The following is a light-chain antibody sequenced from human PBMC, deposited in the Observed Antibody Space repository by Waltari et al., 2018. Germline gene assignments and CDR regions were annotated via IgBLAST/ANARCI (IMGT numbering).Light chain of an antibody. Sequence: QLVLTQSPSASASLGASVKLTCTLSSEHSSYAIAWHQQQPEKGPRYLMKLNSDGSHNKGDGIPDRFSGSSSGADRYLTISSLQSEDEADYYCQTWGTGIHGAFGGETKLTVL. J-gene: IGLJ2*01. CDR1: SEHSSYA. CDR2: LNSDGSH. V-gene: IGLV4-69*01. CDR3: QTWGTGIHGA.